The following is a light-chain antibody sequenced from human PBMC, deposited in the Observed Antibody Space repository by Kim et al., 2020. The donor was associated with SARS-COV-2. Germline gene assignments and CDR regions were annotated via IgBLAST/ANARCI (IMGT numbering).Light chain of an antibody. CDR3: QQTYSFPQIT. V-gene: IGKV1-39*01. J-gene: IGKJ5*01. CDR1: QSISSY. Sequence: SVGDRVTISCRASQSISSYVNWYQHKAGKAPKLLIYAASSLQSGVPSRFSGSVSGTDFTLTISSLQPEDFATYSCQQTYSFPQITFGQGTRLEIK. CDR2: AAS.